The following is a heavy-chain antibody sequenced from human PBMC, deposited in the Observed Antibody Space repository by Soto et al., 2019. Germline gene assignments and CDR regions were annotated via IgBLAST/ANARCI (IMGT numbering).Heavy chain of an antibody. J-gene: IGHJ6*02. D-gene: IGHD5-18*01. V-gene: IGHV1-2*04. CDR2: INPNSGGT. CDR3: ARDLPRYSYFSDYYGMDV. Sequence: GASVKVSCKVSGYTFTGYYMHWVRQAPGQGLEWMGWINPNSGGTNYAQKFQGWVTMTRDTSISTAYMELSRLRSDDTAVYYCARDLPRYSYFSDYYGMDVWGQGTTVTVSS. CDR1: GYTFTGYY.